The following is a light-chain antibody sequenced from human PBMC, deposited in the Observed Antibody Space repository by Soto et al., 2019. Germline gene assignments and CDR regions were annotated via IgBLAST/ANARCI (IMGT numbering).Light chain of an antibody. CDR1: QGISRS. CDR2: DVS. Sequence: DIQMTQSPSSVSASVGDRVTITCQASQGISRSLAWYQQKPGKAPKLLIYDVSNLETGVPSRFSGSGSETHFTLTINSLQPEDIATYYCQQYDNYDITFGQGTRLEIK. CDR3: QQYDNYDIT. V-gene: IGKV1-33*01. J-gene: IGKJ5*01.